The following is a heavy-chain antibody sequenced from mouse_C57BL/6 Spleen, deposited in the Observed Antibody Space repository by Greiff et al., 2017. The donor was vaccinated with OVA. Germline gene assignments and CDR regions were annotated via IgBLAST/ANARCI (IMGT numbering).Heavy chain of an antibody. J-gene: IGHJ3*01. CDR3: ARVEGTYDYDGGSFAY. D-gene: IGHD2-4*01. V-gene: IGHV1-64*01. CDR2: IHPNSGST. Sequence: QVHVKQPGAELVKPGASVKLSCKASGYTFTSYWMHWVKQRPGQGLEWIGMIHPNSGSTNYNEKFKSKATLTVDKSSSTAYMQLSSLTSEDSAVYYCARVEGTYDYDGGSFAYWGQGTLVTVSA. CDR1: GYTFTSYW.